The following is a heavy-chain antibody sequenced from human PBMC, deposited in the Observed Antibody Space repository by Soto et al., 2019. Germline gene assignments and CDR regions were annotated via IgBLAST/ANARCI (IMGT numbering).Heavy chain of an antibody. D-gene: IGHD1-1*01. Sequence: QVQLQQWGAGLLKPSETLSLTCAVYGGSVSSGSYYWSWIRQPPGKGLEWIGEMSHSGGTDFNPSLKNRVTISVDTSKNKFSLKMSFVTAADTALYYCARVERGTATTVVDAFDIWGPGTMVTVSS. CDR2: MSHSGGT. J-gene: IGHJ3*02. CDR3: ARVERGTATTVVDAFDI. CDR1: GGSVSSGSYY. V-gene: IGHV4-34*01.